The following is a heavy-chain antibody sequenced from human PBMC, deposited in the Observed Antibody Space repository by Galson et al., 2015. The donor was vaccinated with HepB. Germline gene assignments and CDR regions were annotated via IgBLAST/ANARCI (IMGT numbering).Heavy chain of an antibody. J-gene: IGHJ5*01. Sequence: SVKVSCKASPSTFTKYYIHWVRQAPGQGLQWVRWINPNSGRTNYAPNLQDRVTMSRDTSINTVYMDLSSLRSDDSAIYFCARAGVPAAPSDSWGQGTLVTVSS. CDR3: ARAGVPAAPSDS. CDR2: INPNSGRT. CDR1: PSTFTKYY. D-gene: IGHD2-2*01. V-gene: IGHV1-2*02.